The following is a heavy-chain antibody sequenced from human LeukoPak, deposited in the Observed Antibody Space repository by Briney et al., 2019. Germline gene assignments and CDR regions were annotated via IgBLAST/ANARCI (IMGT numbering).Heavy chain of an antibody. CDR1: GSIFIDYY. CDR3: VSWAGGNSDVASFDF. Sequence: ASVTVSCKASGSIFIDYYMHWVRQVPGRGGEWMGWISRRSGATKIAQKFQGRVTLTRDTSISTAYVELTNLASDDTAVYYCVSWAGGNSDVASFDFWGQGTLVLVSS. V-gene: IGHV1-2*02. J-gene: IGHJ4*02. D-gene: IGHD2-21*01. CDR2: ISRRSGAT.